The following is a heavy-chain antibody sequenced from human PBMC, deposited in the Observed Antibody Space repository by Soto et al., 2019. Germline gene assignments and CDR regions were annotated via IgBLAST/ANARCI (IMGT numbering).Heavy chain of an antibody. CDR3: ARDHRPYSSSWYGAFDI. CDR2: ISYDGSNK. CDR1: GFTFSSYA. Sequence: QVQLVESGGGVVQPGRSLRLSCAASGFTFSSYAMHWVRQAPGKGLEWVAVISYDGSNKYYADSVKGRFTISRDNSKNTLYLQMNSLRADDTAVYYCARDHRPYSSSWYGAFDIWGQGTMVTVSS. V-gene: IGHV3-30*14. J-gene: IGHJ3*02. D-gene: IGHD6-13*01.